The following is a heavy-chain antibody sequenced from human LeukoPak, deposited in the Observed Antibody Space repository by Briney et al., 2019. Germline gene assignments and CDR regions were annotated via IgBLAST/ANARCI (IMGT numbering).Heavy chain of an antibody. CDR3: ARASVTAIRMGAFDI. V-gene: IGHV4-34*01. CDR1: GGSISSYY. Sequence: PSETLSLTCTVSGGSISSYYWSWIRQPPGKGLEWIGEINHSGSTNYNPSLKSRVTISVDTSKNQFSLKLSSVTAADTAVYYCARASVTAIRMGAFDIWGQGTMVTVSS. D-gene: IGHD2-21*02. J-gene: IGHJ3*02. CDR2: INHSGST.